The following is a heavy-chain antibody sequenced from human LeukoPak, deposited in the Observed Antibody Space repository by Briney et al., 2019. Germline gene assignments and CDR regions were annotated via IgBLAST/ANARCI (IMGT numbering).Heavy chain of an antibody. CDR2: IYYSGST. CDR1: GGSISSYY. Sequence: SETLSLTCTVSGGSISSYYWSWIRQPPGKGLEWIGYIYYSGSTNYNPSLKSRVTISVDTSKNQFSLKLSSVTAADTAVYYCARQPSSPFDYWGQGTLVTVSS. J-gene: IGHJ4*02. D-gene: IGHD6-6*01. V-gene: IGHV4-59*08. CDR3: ARQPSSPFDY.